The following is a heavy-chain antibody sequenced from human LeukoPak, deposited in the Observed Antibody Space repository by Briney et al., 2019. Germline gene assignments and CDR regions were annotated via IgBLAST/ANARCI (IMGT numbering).Heavy chain of an antibody. Sequence: ASVKVSCKASGYTFTSYDINWVRQATGQGLEWMGWMNPNSGNTGYAQKFQGRVTMTRNTSISTAYMELSSLRFEDTAVYYCVRRGTTIFGVITDTQDYWGQGTLVTVSS. D-gene: IGHD3-3*01. J-gene: IGHJ4*02. CDR2: MNPNSGNT. CDR3: VRRGTTIFGVITDTQDY. CDR1: GYTFTSYD. V-gene: IGHV1-8*01.